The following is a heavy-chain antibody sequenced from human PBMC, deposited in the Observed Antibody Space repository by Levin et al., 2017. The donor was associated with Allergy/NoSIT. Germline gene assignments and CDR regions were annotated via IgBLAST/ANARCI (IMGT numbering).Heavy chain of an antibody. Sequence: KPGGSLRLSCAVYGGSFSGYYWSWIRQPPGKGLEWIGEINHSGSTNYNPSLKSRVTISVDTSKNQFSLKLSSVTAADTAVYYCARSIVVVAARVWFDPWGQGTLVTVSS. J-gene: IGHJ5*02. CDR3: ARSIVVVAARVWFDP. V-gene: IGHV4-34*01. D-gene: IGHD2-15*01. CDR2: INHSGST. CDR1: GGSFSGYY.